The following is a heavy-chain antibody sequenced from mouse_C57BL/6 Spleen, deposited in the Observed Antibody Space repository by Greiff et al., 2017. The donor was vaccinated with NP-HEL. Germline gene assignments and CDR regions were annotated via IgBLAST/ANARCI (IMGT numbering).Heavy chain of an antibody. CDR1: GYTFTDYE. D-gene: IGHD2-3*01. J-gene: IGHJ2*01. V-gene: IGHV1-15*01. CDR3: TRSGGYYL. CDR2: IDPETGGT. Sequence: VQVVESGAELVRPGASVTLSCKASGYTFTDYEMHWVKQTPVHGLEWIGAIDPETGGTAYNQKFKGKAILTADKSSSTAYMELRSLTSEDSAVYYCTRSGGYYLWGQGTTLTVSS.